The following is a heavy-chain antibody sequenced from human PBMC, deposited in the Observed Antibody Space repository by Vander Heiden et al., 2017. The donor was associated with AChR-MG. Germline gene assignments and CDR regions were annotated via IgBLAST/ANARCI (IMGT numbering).Heavy chain of an antibody. Sequence: QVQLVQSGAEVKKPGDSVKVSCKASGYTFSSYTVNWVRQAPGQGLEWMGWISPYNGNTKHLQRLQDRFTMTTDTSTSTAYMELRSLKSDDTAVYYCARGSVITLARGVFYFDNWGQGTLVTVSS. CDR3: ARGSVITLARGVFYFDN. V-gene: IGHV1-18*01. D-gene: IGHD3-10*01. J-gene: IGHJ4*02. CDR2: ISPYNGNT. CDR1: GYTFSSYT.